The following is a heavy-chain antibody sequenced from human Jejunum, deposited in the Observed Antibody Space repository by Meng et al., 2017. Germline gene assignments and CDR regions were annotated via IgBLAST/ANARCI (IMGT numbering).Heavy chain of an antibody. D-gene: IGHD4-17*01. J-gene: IGHJ4*02. CDR1: GFTFSTYW. CDR2: INVDGGTI. V-gene: IGHV3-74*01. CDR3: ARVRTGYCDY. Sequence: VQLVGSGGGLVQPGGSLRLSCAASGFTFSTYWMHWVRQAPGKGLEWVSQINVDGGTITYADSVKGRFTISRDNAKNTLYLQMNSLRVEDTAVYYCARVRTGYCDYWGQGTLVTVSS.